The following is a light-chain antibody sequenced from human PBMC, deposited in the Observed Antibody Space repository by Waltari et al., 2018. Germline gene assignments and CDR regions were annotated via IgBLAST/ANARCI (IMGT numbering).Light chain of an antibody. J-gene: IGKJ3*01. CDR1: QSISSY. Sequence: ELALKQSTSTLSLAPGARDTLSCRASQSISSYLAWDQPKPGQAPRLLIYDASTRATGIPARFSGSGSVTDFTLTISSLEPEDFAIYYCQQRSKSFTFGPGTKVDMK. CDR2: DAS. CDR3: QQRSKSFT. V-gene: IGKV3-11*01.